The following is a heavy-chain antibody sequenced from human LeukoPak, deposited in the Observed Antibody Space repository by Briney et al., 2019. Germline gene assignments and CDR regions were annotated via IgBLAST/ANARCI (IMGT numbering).Heavy chain of an antibody. D-gene: IGHD3-22*01. Sequence: SETLSLTCAVYGGSFSGYYWSWIRQPPGKGLEWIGYIHYSGSTNYNPSLKSRVTISVDTSKNQFSLKLSSVTAADTAVYYCARGSRYYDSSGYYADYWGQGTLVTVSS. CDR3: ARGSRYYDSSGYYADY. CDR2: IHYSGST. J-gene: IGHJ4*02. V-gene: IGHV4-59*08. CDR1: GGSFSGYY.